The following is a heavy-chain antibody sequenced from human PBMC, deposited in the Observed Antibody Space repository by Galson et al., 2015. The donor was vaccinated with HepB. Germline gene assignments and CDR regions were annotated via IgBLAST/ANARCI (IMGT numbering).Heavy chain of an antibody. D-gene: IGHD5-24*01. CDR2: IWYDGSNK. V-gene: IGHV3-33*01. J-gene: IGHJ4*02. CDR3: ARDMGISDGYNYTPDNYFDY. Sequence: SLRLSCAASGFTFSSYGMHWVRQAPGKGQEWVAVIWYDGSNKYYADSVKGRFTISRDNSKNTLYLQMNSLRAEDTAVYYCARDMGISDGYNYTPDNYFDYWGQGTLVTVSS. CDR1: GFTFSSYG.